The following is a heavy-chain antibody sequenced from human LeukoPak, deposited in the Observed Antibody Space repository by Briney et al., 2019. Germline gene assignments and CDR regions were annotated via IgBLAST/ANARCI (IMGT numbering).Heavy chain of an antibody. CDR3: ARYTDCSRSSCNAFDV. D-gene: IGHD2-2*01. J-gene: IGHJ3*01. Sequence: GGSLRLSCAASGFTFSSYWMSWVRQAPGKGLEWVANIKQDGSEKYYVDSVKGRFTISRDNAKNSLYLQMNSLRAEDRAVYCCARYTDCSRSSCNAFDVWGRGTMVTVCS. CDR2: IKQDGSEK. CDR1: GFTFSSYW. V-gene: IGHV3-7*01.